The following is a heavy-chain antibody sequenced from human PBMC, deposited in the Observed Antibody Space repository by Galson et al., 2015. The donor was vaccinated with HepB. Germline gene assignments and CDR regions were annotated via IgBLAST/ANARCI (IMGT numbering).Heavy chain of an antibody. CDR3: AREGIFGVVTDYYYYMDV. J-gene: IGHJ6*03. Sequence: CAISGDSVSSNSAAWNWIRQSPSRGLEWLGRTYYRSKWYNDYAVSVKSRITINPDTSKNQFSLQLNSVTPEDTAVYYCAREGIFGVVTDYYYYMDVWGKGTTVTVSS. CDR2: TYYRSKWYN. CDR1: GDSVSSNSAA. V-gene: IGHV6-1*01. D-gene: IGHD3-3*01.